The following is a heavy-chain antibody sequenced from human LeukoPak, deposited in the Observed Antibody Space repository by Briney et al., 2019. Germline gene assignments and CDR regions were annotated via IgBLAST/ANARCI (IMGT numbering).Heavy chain of an antibody. CDR2: IYYSGST. J-gene: IGHJ5*02. CDR3: AGHYYDSSGYYYRWFDP. CDR1: GGSISSSSYY. V-gene: IGHV4-39*01. Sequence: PSETLSLTCTVSGGSISSSSYYWGWIRQPPGKGLEWVGSIYYSGSTYYNPSLKSRVTISVDTSKNQFSLKLSSVTAADTAVYYCAGHYYDSSGYYYRWFDPWGQGTLVTVSS. D-gene: IGHD3-22*01.